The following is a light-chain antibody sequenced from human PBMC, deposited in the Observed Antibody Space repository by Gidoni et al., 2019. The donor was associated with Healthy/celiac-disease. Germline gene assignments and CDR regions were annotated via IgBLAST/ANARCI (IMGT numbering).Light chain of an antibody. CDR1: QSISSY. J-gene: IGKJ4*01. CDR2: AAS. V-gene: IGKV1-39*01. CDR3: QQSYSTPPLT. Sequence: DIQMTQSQSSLSASVGDRVTITCRASQSISSYLHWYQQKPGKAPKLLIYAASSLQSGVPSRFSGSGSGTDFTLTISSLQPEDFATYYCQQSYSTPPLTFGGGTKVEIK.